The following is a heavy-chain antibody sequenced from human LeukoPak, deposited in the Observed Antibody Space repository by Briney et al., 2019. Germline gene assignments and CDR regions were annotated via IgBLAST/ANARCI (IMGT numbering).Heavy chain of an antibody. J-gene: IGHJ6*02. Sequence: PSETLSLTCAVAGASITSSGVYWGWVRQPPGKGLEWVGCAYYGADTYSNPSLKSRVTISFDTSKNQFSLSLTSVTAADTAVYFCARLFSRGWPYFYGLGAWGQGTTATVSS. D-gene: IGHD6-19*01. CDR2: AYYGADT. CDR1: GASITSSGVY. V-gene: IGHV4-39*01. CDR3: ARLFSRGWPYFYGLGA.